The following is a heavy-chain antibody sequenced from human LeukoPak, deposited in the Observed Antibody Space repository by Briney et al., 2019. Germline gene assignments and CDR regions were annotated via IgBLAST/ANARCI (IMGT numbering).Heavy chain of an antibody. CDR2: IYHSGST. V-gene: IGHV4-38-2*02. CDR1: GYSISSGYY. CDR3: ARADIVLLAYFDY. D-gene: IGHD2-8*01. J-gene: IGHJ4*02. Sequence: SETLSLTCTVSGYSISSGYYWGWIRQPPGKGLEWIGSIYHSGSTYYNPSLKSRVTISVDTSKNQFSLKLSSVTAADTAVYYCARADIVLLAYFDYWGQGTLVTVSS.